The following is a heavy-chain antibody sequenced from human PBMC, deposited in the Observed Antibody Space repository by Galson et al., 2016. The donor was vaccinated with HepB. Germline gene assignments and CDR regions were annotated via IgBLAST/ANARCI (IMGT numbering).Heavy chain of an antibody. Sequence: SLRLSCAASGFTFRTYNMNWVRQAPGKGPEWISFISSRGDAIYYADSVRGRFTISRDDAKNSLYLQMNSLSDADTAVYYCATGAPDVVVIPTNYYFDYWGQGSLVTVSS. D-gene: IGHD2-21*01. CDR2: ISSRGDAI. CDR3: ATGAPDVVVIPTNYYFDY. V-gene: IGHV3-48*02. J-gene: IGHJ4*02. CDR1: GFTFRTYN.